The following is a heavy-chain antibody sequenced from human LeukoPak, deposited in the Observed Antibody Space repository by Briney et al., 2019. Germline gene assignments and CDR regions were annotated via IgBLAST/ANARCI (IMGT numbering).Heavy chain of an antibody. D-gene: IGHD2-2*01. CDR1: GGSFSGYY. Sequence: SETLSLTCAVYGGSFSGYYWSWIRQPPGKGLEWIGEINHSGSTNYNPSLKSRVTISVDTSKNQFSLKLSSVTAADTAVYYCARSLVVPAATTTYYYYYGMDVWGQGTKVTVSS. CDR2: INHSGST. J-gene: IGHJ6*02. CDR3: ARSLVVPAATTTYYYYYGMDV. V-gene: IGHV4-34*01.